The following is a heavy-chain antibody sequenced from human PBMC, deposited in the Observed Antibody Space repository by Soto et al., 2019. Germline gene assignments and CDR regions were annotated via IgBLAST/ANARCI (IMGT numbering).Heavy chain of an antibody. CDR3: ARDITVVVVAAYYGMDV. J-gene: IGHJ6*02. D-gene: IGHD2-15*01. CDR1: GFTFSSYS. Sequence: GGSLRLSCAASGFTFSSYSMNWVRQAPGKGLEWVSYISSSSSTIYYADPVKGRFTISRDNAKNSLYLQMNSLRDEDTAVYYCARDITVVVVAAYYGMDVWGQGTTVTVSS. V-gene: IGHV3-48*02. CDR2: ISSSSSTI.